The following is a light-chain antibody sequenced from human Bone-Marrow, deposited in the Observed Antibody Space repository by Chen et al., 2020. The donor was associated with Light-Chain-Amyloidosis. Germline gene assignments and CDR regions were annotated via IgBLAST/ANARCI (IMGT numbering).Light chain of an antibody. Sequence: QSALTQPASVSGSPGQSITISCTGTSSDVGGDNHVSWYQQHPDKAPKLMIYEVTNRPSWVPARYAGSKSDNTASLTISGLETTDEADYFCRSYSITSTLVFGSGTRVTVL. V-gene: IGLV2-14*01. CDR3: RSYSITSTLV. J-gene: IGLJ1*01. CDR1: SSDVGGDNH. CDR2: EVT.